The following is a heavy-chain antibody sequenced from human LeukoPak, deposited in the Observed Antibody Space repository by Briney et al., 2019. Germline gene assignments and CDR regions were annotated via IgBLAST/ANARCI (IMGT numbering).Heavy chain of an antibody. CDR1: GGSISSYY. V-gene: IGHV4-59*08. D-gene: IGHD1-26*01. CDR2: IYYSGST. J-gene: IGHJ4*02. Sequence: SETLSLTCTVSGGSISSYYWSWIRQPPGKGLEWIGYIYYSGSTNYNPSLKSRVTISVDTSKNQFSLKLSSVTAADTAVYYCARHRRGSYYRGVDYWGQGTLVTVSS. CDR3: ARHRRGSYYRGVDY.